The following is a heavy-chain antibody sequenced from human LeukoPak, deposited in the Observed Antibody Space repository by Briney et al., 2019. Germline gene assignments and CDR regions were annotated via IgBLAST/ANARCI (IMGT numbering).Heavy chain of an antibody. J-gene: IGHJ5*02. V-gene: IGHV3-21*01. Sequence: PGGSLRLSCAASGFTFSSYSMNWVRQAPGKGLEWVSSISSSSSYIYYADSGKGRLTISRDNAKNSLYLQMNSLRAEDTAVYYCARDYYGSGRKWFDPWGQGTLVTVSS. CDR3: ARDYYGSGRKWFDP. CDR1: GFTFSSYS. D-gene: IGHD3-10*01. CDR2: ISSSSSYI.